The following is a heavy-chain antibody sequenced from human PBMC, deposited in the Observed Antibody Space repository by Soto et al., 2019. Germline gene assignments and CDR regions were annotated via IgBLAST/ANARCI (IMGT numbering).Heavy chain of an antibody. CDR1: GYTFTGYY. Sequence: ASVKVSCKASGYTFTGYYMHWVRQAPGQGLEWMGWISPNSGGTNYAQKFQGWVTMTRDTSISTAYMELSRLRSDDTAVYYCARSDYDILTGYYPEYYYYGMDVWGQGTTVTVSS. CDR2: ISPNSGGT. J-gene: IGHJ6*02. V-gene: IGHV1-2*04. CDR3: ARSDYDILTGYYPEYYYYGMDV. D-gene: IGHD3-9*01.